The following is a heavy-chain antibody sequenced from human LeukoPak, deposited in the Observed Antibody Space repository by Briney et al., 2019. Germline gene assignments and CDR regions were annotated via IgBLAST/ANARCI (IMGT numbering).Heavy chain of an antibody. Sequence: GGSLRLSCAASGFTFSSYAMSWVRQAPGKGLEWVSAISSSGGSTYYAHSVKGRFTISRDNTKNTLYLQMNSLRAADTAVYCCAKDQAGTTGTTGLYYWGQGALVTVS. CDR2: ISSSGGST. CDR1: GFTFSSYA. J-gene: IGHJ4*02. CDR3: AKDQAGTTGTTGLYY. D-gene: IGHD1-1*01. V-gene: IGHV3-23*01.